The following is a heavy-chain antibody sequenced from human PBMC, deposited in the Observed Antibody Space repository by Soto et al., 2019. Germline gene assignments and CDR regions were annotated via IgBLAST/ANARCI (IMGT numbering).Heavy chain of an antibody. V-gene: IGHV1-69*13. CDR1: GGTFSSYA. CDR2: IIPIFGTA. J-gene: IGHJ6*02. Sequence: GASVKVSCKVSGGTFSSYAISWVRQAPGQGLEWMGGIIPIFGTANYAQKFQGRVTITADESTSTAYMELSSLRSEDTAVYYCARDPNLSISSWYYYYYGMDVWGQGTTVTVSS. CDR3: ARDPNLSISSWYYYYYGMDV. D-gene: IGHD6-13*01.